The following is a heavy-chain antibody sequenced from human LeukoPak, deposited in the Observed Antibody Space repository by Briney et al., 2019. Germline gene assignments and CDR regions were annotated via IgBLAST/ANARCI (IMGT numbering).Heavy chain of an antibody. Sequence: QAGGPLRLSCAASGFTFSSYAMSWVRQAPGKGLEWVSTISASDDSTYYADSVKGRFTISRDKSTNTLYLQMNSLRAEDTAVYYCTKRLVRHFDYWGQGTLVTVSS. CDR2: ISASDDST. J-gene: IGHJ4*02. CDR3: TKRLVRHFDY. D-gene: IGHD6-19*01. V-gene: IGHV3-23*01. CDR1: GFTFSSYA.